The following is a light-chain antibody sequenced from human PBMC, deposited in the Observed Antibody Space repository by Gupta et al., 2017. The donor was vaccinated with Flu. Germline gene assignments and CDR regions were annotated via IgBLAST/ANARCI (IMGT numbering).Light chain of an antibody. Sequence: EIVLTQSPDTLSLSPGERAIISCRASQTVSSSYIGWYQQKLGQTPRLLIRGSSIRAAGIPDRFTGSGSGTGFTLTIDRLEPEDFAVYCWQEDGTSRTFGQGTKVEIK. CDR2: GSS. CDR3: QEDGTSRT. V-gene: IGKV3-20*01. J-gene: IGKJ1*01. CDR1: QTVSSSY.